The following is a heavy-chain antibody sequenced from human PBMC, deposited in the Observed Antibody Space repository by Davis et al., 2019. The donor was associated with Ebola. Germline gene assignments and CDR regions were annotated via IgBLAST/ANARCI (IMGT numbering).Heavy chain of an antibody. CDR3: ARSPDTAMVTYWYFDY. J-gene: IGHJ4*02. Sequence: ASVKVSCKASGYTFTGYYMHWVRQAPGQGLEWMGWINPNSGGTNYAQKLQGRVTMTTDTSTSTAYMELRSLRSDDTAVYYSARSPDTAMVTYWYFDYWGQGTLVTVSS. V-gene: IGHV1-2*02. CDR2: INPNSGGT. CDR1: GYTFTGYY. D-gene: IGHD5-18*01.